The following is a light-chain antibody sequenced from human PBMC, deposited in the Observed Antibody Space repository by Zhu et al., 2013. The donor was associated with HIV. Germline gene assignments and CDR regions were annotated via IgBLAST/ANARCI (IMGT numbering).Light chain of an antibody. CDR1: QSVASN. CDR2: GAS. V-gene: IGKV3-15*01. J-gene: IGKJ3*01. Sequence: EIVLTQSPVTLSVSPGERVILSCRASQSVASNLAWYQQRPGQAPRLLIYGASTRATGVPARFSGSGSGTEFTLTVSSLQSEDFAVYYCQQRSSWPPRFTFGPGTKVDIK. CDR3: QQRSSWPPRFT.